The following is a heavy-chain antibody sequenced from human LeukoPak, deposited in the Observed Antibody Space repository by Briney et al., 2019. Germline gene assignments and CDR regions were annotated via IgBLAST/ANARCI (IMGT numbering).Heavy chain of an antibody. J-gene: IGHJ4*02. CDR2: ISGSGGST. CDR1: GFTFSSYA. Sequence: PGGSLRLSCAASGFTFSSYAMSWVRQAPGQGLEWVSAISGSGGSTYYADSVKGRFTISRDNSKNTLYLQMNSLRAEDTAVYYCASWGRPPMVRASSWGQGTLVTVPS. D-gene: IGHD3-10*01. V-gene: IGHV3-23*01. CDR3: ASWGRPPMVRASS.